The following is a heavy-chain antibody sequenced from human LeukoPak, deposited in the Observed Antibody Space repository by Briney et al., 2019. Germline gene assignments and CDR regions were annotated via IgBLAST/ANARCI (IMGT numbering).Heavy chain of an antibody. Sequence: PSETLSLTCAVYGGSFSGYSWSWIRQPPGKGLEWIGEIDHSGSTNYNPSLKSRVSISADTSKSQFSLKVNSVTAADTAVYYCARGQDYGGNSDYWYFDLWGRGTLVTVSS. J-gene: IGHJ2*01. V-gene: IGHV4-34*01. CDR2: IDHSGST. D-gene: IGHD4-23*01. CDR3: ARGQDYGGNSDYWYFDL. CDR1: GGSFSGYS.